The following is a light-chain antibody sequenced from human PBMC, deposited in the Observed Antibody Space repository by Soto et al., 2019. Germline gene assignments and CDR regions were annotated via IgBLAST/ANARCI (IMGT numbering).Light chain of an antibody. CDR3: QQSYSTPWT. CDR2: AAS. V-gene: IGKV1-39*01. Sequence: DIPMTQSPSSLSASVGDRVTITCRASQGISNFLNWYQLKPGKAPKPLIFAASSLQSGVPSRFSGSGSGTDFSLTISSLQPEDFATYSCQQSYSTPWTFGQGTKVEFK. J-gene: IGKJ1*01. CDR1: QGISNF.